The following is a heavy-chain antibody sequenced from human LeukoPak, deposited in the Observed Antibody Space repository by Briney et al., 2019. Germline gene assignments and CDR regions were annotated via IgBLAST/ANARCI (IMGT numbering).Heavy chain of an antibody. CDR2: ISSVSSYI. D-gene: IGHD5-18*01. J-gene: IGHJ4*02. Sequence: GGSLRLSCAVSGFTFRSYSMNWVRQAPGKGLEWVSSISSVSSYIYYADSLTGRFTISRDNAKNSLYLQMNSLRAEDTAVYYCARDSDSYGFDYWGQGTLVTVSS. V-gene: IGHV3-21*01. CDR3: ARDSDSYGFDY. CDR1: GFTFRSYS.